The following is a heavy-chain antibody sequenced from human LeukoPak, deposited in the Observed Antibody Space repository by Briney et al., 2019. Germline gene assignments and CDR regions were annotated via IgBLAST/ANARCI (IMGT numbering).Heavy chain of an antibody. V-gene: IGHV3-23*01. CDR1: GFTFSSYA. D-gene: IGHD3-3*01. J-gene: IGHJ4*02. CDR3: AKGDFWSGYYRSVGFDY. CDR2: ISGSGGST. Sequence: PGGSLRLSCAASGFTFSSYAMSWVRRAPGKGLEWVSAISGSGGSTYYADSVKGRFTISRDNSKNTLYLQMNSLRAEDTAVYYCAKGDFWSGYYRSVGFDYWGQGTLVTVSS.